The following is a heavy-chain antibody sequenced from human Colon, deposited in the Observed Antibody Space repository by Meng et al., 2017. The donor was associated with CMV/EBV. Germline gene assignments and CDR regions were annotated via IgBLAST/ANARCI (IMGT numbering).Heavy chain of an antibody. CDR3: ARGMRVGGAFDI. CDR2: ISSSSSYI. CDR1: GFIFNTYW. Sequence: GESLKISCAASGFIFNTYWMNWVRQAPGKGLEWVSSISSSSSYIYYADSVKGRFTISRDNAKNSLYLQMNSLRAEDTAVYYCARGMRVGGAFDIWGQGTMVTVSS. V-gene: IGHV3-21*01. J-gene: IGHJ3*02.